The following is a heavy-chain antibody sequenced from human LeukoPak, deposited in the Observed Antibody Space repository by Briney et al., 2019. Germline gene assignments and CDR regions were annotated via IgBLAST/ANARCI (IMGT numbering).Heavy chain of an antibody. D-gene: IGHD5-24*01. V-gene: IGHV4-30-4*01. CDR3: ARVSGSNGVYWFDP. CDR2: IYSSGTS. CDR1: GGSISSGGYY. Sequence: SETLSLTCTVSGGSISSGGYYWSWIRQPPGKGLEWIGYIYSSGTSYYYPSLKSRVTISIDKSKNHFSLKLSSMTAADTAVYYCARVSGSNGVYWFDPWGRGTLVTVSS. J-gene: IGHJ5*02.